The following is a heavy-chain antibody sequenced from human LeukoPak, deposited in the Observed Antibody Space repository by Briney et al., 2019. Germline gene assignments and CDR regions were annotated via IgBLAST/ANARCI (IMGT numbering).Heavy chain of an antibody. D-gene: IGHD6-13*01. J-gene: IGHJ4*02. V-gene: IGHV3-23*01. CDR2: ISGSGAST. CDR1: GFTFSSYA. CDR3: ARVVSSAAAGDPFDY. Sequence: GGSLRLSCAASGFTFSSYAMSWVRQAPGRGLEWVSAISGSGASTYYTDSVKGRFTISRDNSKNTLYLQMNSLRAEDTAVYYCARVVSSAAAGDPFDYWGQGTLVTVSS.